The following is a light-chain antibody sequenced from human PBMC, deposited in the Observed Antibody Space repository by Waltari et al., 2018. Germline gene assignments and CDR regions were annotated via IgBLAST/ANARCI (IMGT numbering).Light chain of an antibody. V-gene: IGKV1-39*01. Sequence: DIQMTQSPSSLSASLGDRGTITCRASQTIFLFLNWYQQRPGKGPNLLIYGASILHSGVPSRFSGSGSGTDFTLTISNLQPEDVATYYCQESFTSPRTFGHGTKVEI. CDR2: GAS. CDR3: QESFTSPRT. CDR1: QTIFLF. J-gene: IGKJ1*01.